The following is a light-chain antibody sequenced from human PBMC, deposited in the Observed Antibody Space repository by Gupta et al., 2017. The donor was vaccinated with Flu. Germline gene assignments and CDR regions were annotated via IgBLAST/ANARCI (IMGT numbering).Light chain of an antibody. V-gene: IGKV1-5*03. CDR2: RAS. Sequence: DIHVTQSPSIVSASVGDRVTITCRASQKIDNWLAWYQQKPGKAPKLLIYRASGVESGVPSRFGGVGSGTDYTLTISSLQPDDVATYYCQQYDAYVRTFGQGTKLELK. CDR1: QKIDNW. J-gene: IGKJ1*01. CDR3: QQYDAYVRT.